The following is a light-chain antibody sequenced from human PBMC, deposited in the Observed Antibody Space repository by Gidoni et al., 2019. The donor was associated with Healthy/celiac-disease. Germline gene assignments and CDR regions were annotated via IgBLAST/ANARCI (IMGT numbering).Light chain of an antibody. CDR2: GAS. V-gene: IGKV3-15*01. J-gene: IGKJ4*01. CDR1: QRISSN. Sequence: EIVMTQSPATLSVSPGDRATLSCRASQRISSNLAWYQQKPGQAPRLLIYGASTRANGIPARFSGSGSGTEFTLTISSLQSEDFAVYYCQQYNNWTPLTFGGGTKVEIK. CDR3: QQYNNWTPLT.